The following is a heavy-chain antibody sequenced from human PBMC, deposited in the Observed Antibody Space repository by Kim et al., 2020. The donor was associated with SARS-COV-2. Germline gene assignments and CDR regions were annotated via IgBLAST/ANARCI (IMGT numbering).Heavy chain of an antibody. Sequence: GGSLRLSCAASGFTFSNYSMKWVRQAPGKGLEWVSSITNNSVYIHYADSVNGRFTVSRDNAKNSLFLQMNSLRAEDTAVYYCVSPKGITIIRGHGMDVWGQGTTVTVSS. V-gene: IGHV3-21*01. CDR2: ITNNSVYI. J-gene: IGHJ6*02. CDR1: GFTFSNYS. D-gene: IGHD3-10*01. CDR3: VSPKGITIIRGHGMDV.